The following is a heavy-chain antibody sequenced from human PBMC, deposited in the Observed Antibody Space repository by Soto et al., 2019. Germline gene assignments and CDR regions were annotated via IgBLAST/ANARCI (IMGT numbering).Heavy chain of an antibody. V-gene: IGHV1-69*12. CDR1: GGTFSRYA. D-gene: IGHD6-19*01. CDR2: ITPMFGTA. CDR3: AQTLGSAVAGPGRFDL. J-gene: IGHJ2*01. Sequence: QVQLVRSGAEVKKPGSSVKVSCKASGGTFSRYAISWVRQAPGQGLEWMGGITPMFGTANYAQKFQGRVTITADESTSTVHMELRRLRSEDTAVYYCAQTLGSAVAGPGRFDLWGRGTLVIVSS.